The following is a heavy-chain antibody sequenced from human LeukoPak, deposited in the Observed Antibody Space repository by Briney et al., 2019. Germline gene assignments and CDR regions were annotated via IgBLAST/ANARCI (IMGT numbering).Heavy chain of an antibody. CDR2: IYSGGST. Sequence: GGSLRLSCAASGFTVSSNYMIWVRQAPGKGLECVSVIYSGGSTYYADSVKGRFTISRDNAKNTLYLQMNSLRAEDTAVYYCARERCSGGSCYSVGAFDIWGQGTMVTVSS. J-gene: IGHJ3*02. CDR3: ARERCSGGSCYSVGAFDI. V-gene: IGHV3-53*01. D-gene: IGHD2-15*01. CDR1: GFTVSSNY.